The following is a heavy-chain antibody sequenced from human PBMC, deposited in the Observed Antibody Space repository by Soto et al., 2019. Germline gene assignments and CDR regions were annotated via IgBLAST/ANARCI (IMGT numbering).Heavy chain of an antibody. D-gene: IGHD6-13*01. CDR2: ISSNGGST. CDR1: GFTFSSYA. CDR3: VKDTQQPRVSSAGIFGY. J-gene: IGHJ4*02. Sequence: GGSLRLSCSASGFTFSSYAMHWVRQAPGKGLEYVSAISSNGGSTYYADSVKGRFTISRDNSKNTLYLQMSSLRAEDTAVYYCVKDTQQPRVSSAGIFGYWGQGSLVTVSS. V-gene: IGHV3-64D*06.